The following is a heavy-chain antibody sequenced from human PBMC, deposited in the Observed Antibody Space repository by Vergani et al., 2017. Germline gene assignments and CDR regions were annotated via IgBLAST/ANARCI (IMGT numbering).Heavy chain of an antibody. V-gene: IGHV3-23*03. J-gene: IGHJ6*03. D-gene: IGHD6-19*01. CDR2: IYSGGSSP. CDR1: GFTFSSYA. CDR3: AKGAVAVNYYYYYYMDV. Sequence: EVQLLESGGGLVQPGGSLRLSCAASGFTFSSYAMSWVRQAPGKGLEWVSFIYSGGSSPYYADSVKGRFTISRDNSKNTLYLQMNSLRAEDTSVYYGAKGAVAVNYYYYYYMDVWGKGTTVTVSS.